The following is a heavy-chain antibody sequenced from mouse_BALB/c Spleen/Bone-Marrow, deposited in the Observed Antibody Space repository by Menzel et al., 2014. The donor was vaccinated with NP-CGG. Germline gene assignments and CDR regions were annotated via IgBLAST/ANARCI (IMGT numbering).Heavy chain of an antibody. Sequence: VKLMESGAELMKPGASVKISCKATGYTFSSYWIEWVKQRPGHGLEWIGEILPGSGSTNYNEKFKGKATFTADASSNTAYMQLSSLTSEDSAVYYCARRVTTANYWGQGTTLTVSS. CDR3: ARRVTTANY. CDR1: GYTFSSYW. D-gene: IGHD1-2*01. V-gene: IGHV1-9*01. J-gene: IGHJ2*01. CDR2: ILPGSGST.